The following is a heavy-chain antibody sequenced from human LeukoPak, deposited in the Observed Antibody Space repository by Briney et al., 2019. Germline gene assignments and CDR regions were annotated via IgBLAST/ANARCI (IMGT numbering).Heavy chain of an antibody. V-gene: IGHV5-51*01. CDR2: VYPGDSDT. J-gene: IGHJ4*02. CDR1: GYTFTSYW. CDR3: ARQWYCSSTSCYVPFDY. Sequence: TGESLKISCKGSGYTFTSYWIGWVRQVPGKGLEWMGIVYPGDSDTRYSPSFQGQVTISADKSINTAYLQWSSLKASDTAMYYCARQWYCSSTSCYVPFDYWGQGTLVTVSS. D-gene: IGHD2-2*01.